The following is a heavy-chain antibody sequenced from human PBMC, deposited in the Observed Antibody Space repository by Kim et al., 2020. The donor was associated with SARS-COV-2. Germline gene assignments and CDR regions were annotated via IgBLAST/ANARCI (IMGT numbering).Heavy chain of an antibody. D-gene: IGHD4-4*01. J-gene: IGHJ4*02. V-gene: IGHV3-43D*03. Sequence: YAGTLSGRVTISRDYSKNSLYLYMNSLRAEDTAVYYCAIAPSIYTNYNFDSWGQGTQVTVSS. CDR3: AIAPSIYTNYNFDS.